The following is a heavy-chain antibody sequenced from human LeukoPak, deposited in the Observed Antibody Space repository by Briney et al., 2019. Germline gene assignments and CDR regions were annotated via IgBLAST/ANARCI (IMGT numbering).Heavy chain of an antibody. J-gene: IGHJ4*02. CDR2: INTNTGNP. CDR1: GYTFTSYA. V-gene: IGHV7-4-1*02. D-gene: IGHD3-22*01. CDR3: FATPFYYDSSGYYGGY. Sequence: ASVKVSCKASGYTFTSYAMNWVRQAPGQGLEWMGWINTNTGNPTYAQGFTGRFVFSLDTSVSTAYLQISSLKAEDTAVYYCFATPFYYDSSGYYGGYWGQGTLVTASS.